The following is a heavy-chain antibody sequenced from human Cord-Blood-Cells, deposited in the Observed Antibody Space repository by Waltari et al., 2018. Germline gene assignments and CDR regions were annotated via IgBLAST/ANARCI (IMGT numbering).Heavy chain of an antibody. CDR3: ARTDCSGGSCYEGIYYYYGMDV. Sequence: GKGLEWVAVIWYDGSNKYYADSVKGRFTISRDNSKNTLYLQMNSLRAEDTAVYYCARTDCSGGSCYEGIYYYYGMDVWGQGTTVTVSS. V-gene: IGHV3-33*01. D-gene: IGHD2-15*01. CDR2: IWYDGSNK. J-gene: IGHJ6*02.